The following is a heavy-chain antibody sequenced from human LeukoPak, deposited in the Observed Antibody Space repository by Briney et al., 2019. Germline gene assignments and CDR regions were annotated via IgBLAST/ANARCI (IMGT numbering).Heavy chain of an antibody. V-gene: IGHV4-61*01. CDR1: GGSVSCCSFY. J-gene: IGHJ4*02. CDR2: IYYTGST. CDR3: ARVRLLLWFGEDGGSYFDY. Sequence: SETLSLTCTVSGGSVSCCSFYWSSLGQPPGKGVEWSGHIYYTGSTNYKTYLKSQVTISVHTSKSQFSLKLSSVTAADTAVYYCARVRLLLWFGEDGGSYFDYWGGGPLVRVSS. D-gene: IGHD3-10*01.